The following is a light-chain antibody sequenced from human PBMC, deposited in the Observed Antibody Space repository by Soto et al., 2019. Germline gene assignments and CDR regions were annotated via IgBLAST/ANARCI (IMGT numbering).Light chain of an antibody. J-gene: IGKJ4*01. CDR1: QSILYSSNNKHY. V-gene: IGKV4-1*01. CDR2: WAS. CDR3: QQYYTTPLT. Sequence: DTVTTQSPDSLAVSLGERATINCKSSQSILYSSNNKHYLAWYQQKPGQPPKLLIYWASTRESGVPDRFSGSGSGTDFTLTISSLQAEDVAVYYCQQYYTTPLTFGGGTKVEIK.